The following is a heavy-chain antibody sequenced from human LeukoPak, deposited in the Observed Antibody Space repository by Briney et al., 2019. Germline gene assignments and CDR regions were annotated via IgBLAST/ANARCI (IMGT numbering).Heavy chain of an antibody. V-gene: IGHV1-2*02. CDR1: GYSLAVYY. D-gene: IGHD3-22*01. Sequence: ASVEVSCKASGYSLAVYYIYWVRQAPGQGLEWMGWINPDSGDTDYAQKFQGRVSMTTDTSISTAYMELSGLRSDDTAVYYCARDYYEGAVGYWGQGTLVTVSS. J-gene: IGHJ4*02. CDR3: ARDYYEGAVGY. CDR2: INPDSGDT.